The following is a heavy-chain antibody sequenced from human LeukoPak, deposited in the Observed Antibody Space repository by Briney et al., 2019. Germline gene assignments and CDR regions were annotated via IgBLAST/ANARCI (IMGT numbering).Heavy chain of an antibody. CDR2: ISYGGGDK. D-gene: IGHD3-10*01. J-gene: IGHJ5*02. CDR3: AKPNVIRGFVVEEGFDP. V-gene: IGHV3-30*18. CDR1: GFTFSSYD. Sequence: QTGGSLRLSCADSGFTFSSYDMHWVRQAPGLGPEWVAVISYGGGDKYYADSVKGRFTISRDNSKNTLYLQMNGLRAEDTALYSCAKPNVIRGFVVEEGFDPWGQGTLVTVS.